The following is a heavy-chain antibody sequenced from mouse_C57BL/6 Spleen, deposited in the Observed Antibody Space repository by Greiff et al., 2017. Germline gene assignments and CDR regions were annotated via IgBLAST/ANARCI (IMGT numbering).Heavy chain of an antibody. D-gene: IGHD2-3*01. J-gene: IGHJ4*01. CDR3: ARGGWLLLEAMDY. Sequence: EVKLVESGGGLVQSGRSLRLSCATSGFTFSDFYMEWVRQAPGKGLEWIAASRNKANDYTTEYSASVKCRFIVSRDTSQSILYLQMNALRAEDTAIYYCARGGWLLLEAMDYWGQGTSVTVSS. CDR2: SRNKANDYTT. V-gene: IGHV7-1*01. CDR1: GFTFSDFY.